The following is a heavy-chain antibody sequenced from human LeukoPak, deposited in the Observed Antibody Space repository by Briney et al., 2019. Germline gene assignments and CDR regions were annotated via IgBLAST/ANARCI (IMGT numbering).Heavy chain of an antibody. J-gene: IGHJ4*02. Sequence: PGGSLRLSCAASGFTFNNYAMTWVRQAPGKGLEWVSYISSSGSTIYYADSVKGRFTISRDNAKNSLYLQMNSLRAEDTAVYYCARDAYFSEPAQNWGQGTLVTVSS. CDR1: GFTFNNYA. D-gene: IGHD2/OR15-2a*01. V-gene: IGHV3-11*01. CDR3: ARDAYFSEPAQN. CDR2: ISSSGSTI.